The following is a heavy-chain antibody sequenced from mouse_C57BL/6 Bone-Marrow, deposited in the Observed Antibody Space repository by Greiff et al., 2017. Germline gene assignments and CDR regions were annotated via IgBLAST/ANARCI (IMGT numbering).Heavy chain of an antibody. J-gene: IGHJ3*01. D-gene: IGHD3-2*02. CDR2: INPNNGGT. V-gene: IGHV1-18*01. CDR3: ASSGSSGPFAY. CDR1: GYTFTDYN. Sequence: VQLKQSGPELVKPGASVKIPCKASGYTFTDYNMDWVKQSHGKSLEWIGDINPNNGGTIYNQKFKGKATLTVDKSSSTAYMELRSLTSEDTAVYYCASSGSSGPFAYWGQGTLVTVSA.